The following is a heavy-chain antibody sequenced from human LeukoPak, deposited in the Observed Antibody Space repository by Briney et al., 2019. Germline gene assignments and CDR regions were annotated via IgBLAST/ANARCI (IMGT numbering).Heavy chain of an antibody. CDR1: GGSISSANW. CDR3: AKSNGYGLVDI. CDR2: IYHSGST. V-gene: IGHV4-4*02. J-gene: IGHJ3*02. Sequence: PSGTLSLTCAVSGGSISSANWWSWVRQSPGKGLEWIGEIYHSGSTNYSPSLKSRVTISLDTSRNQFSLNLNSVAAADTAVYYCAKSNGYGLVDIWGQGTMVTVSS. D-gene: IGHD3-10*01.